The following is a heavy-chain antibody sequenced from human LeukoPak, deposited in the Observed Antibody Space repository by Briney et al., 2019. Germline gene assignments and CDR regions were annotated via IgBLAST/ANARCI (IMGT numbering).Heavy chain of an antibody. V-gene: IGHV5-10-1*01. CDR3: ARHGTMVREGTYNWFDP. Sequence: GGSLKISCKGSGYSFTSYWISWVRQMPGKGLEWMGRIDPSDSYTNYSPSFQGHVTISADKSISTAYLQWSSLKASDTAMYYCARHGTMVREGTYNWFDPWGQGTLVTVSS. CDR1: GYSFTSYW. D-gene: IGHD3-10*01. J-gene: IGHJ5*02. CDR2: IDPSDSYT.